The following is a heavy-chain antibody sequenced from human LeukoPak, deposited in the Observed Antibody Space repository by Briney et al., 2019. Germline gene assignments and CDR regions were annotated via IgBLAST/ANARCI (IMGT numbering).Heavy chain of an antibody. CDR2: IKQDGSEI. D-gene: IGHD5-24*01. CDR1: GFTFSSHW. J-gene: IGHJ4*02. CDR3: AKRWLQLQLDYFDY. V-gene: IGHV3-7*01. Sequence: GGSLRLSCAASGFTFSSHWMSWVRQAPGKGLEWVANIKQDGSEIYYVDSVKGRFTISRDNAKNSLYLQMNSLRAEDTAVYYCAKRWLQLQLDYFDYWGQGTLVTVSS.